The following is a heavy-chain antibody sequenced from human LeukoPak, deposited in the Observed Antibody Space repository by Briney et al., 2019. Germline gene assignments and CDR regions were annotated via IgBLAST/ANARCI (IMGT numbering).Heavy chain of an antibody. CDR3: ARGDYGGNPNAFDI. Sequence: VASVKVSCKASGYTFTGYYMHWVRQAPGQGLEWMGWMNPNSGNTGYAQKFQGRVTITRNTSISTAYMELSSLRSEDTAVYYCARGDYGGNPNAFDIWGQGTMVTVSS. J-gene: IGHJ3*02. CDR2: MNPNSGNT. CDR1: GYTFTGYY. V-gene: IGHV1-8*03. D-gene: IGHD4-23*01.